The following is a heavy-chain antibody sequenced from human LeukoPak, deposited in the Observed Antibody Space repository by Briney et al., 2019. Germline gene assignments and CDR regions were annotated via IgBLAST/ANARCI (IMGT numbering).Heavy chain of an antibody. J-gene: IGHJ4*02. Sequence: GASVKVSCKVSGYTLTELSMHWVRQAPGKGLEWMGGFDPEDGETIYAQKFQGRVTMTEDTSTDTAYMELSSLRSEDTAVYYCATYCSGGSCYNPEVGHDYWGQGTLVTVSS. CDR1: GYTLTELS. CDR3: ATYCSGGSCYNPEVGHDY. D-gene: IGHD2-15*01. V-gene: IGHV1-24*01. CDR2: FDPEDGET.